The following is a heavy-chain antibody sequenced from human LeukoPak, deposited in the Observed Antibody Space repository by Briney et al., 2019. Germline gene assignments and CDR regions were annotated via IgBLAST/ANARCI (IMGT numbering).Heavy chain of an antibody. V-gene: IGHV3-7*01. CDR1: GFTFSNYW. CDR3: VRGPHYGAYADYFDY. D-gene: IGHD4-17*01. Sequence: PGGSLRLSCTASGFTFSNYWMAWVRQAPGKGLEWVATIKQDGSENYYVESVKGRFTIVRDDGKNSVYLQMNSLRVEDTALYYCVRGPHYGAYADYFDYWGQGALVTVSS. CDR2: IKQDGSEN. J-gene: IGHJ4*02.